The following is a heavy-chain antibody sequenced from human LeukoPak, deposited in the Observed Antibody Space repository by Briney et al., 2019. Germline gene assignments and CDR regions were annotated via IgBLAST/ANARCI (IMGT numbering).Heavy chain of an antibody. CDR2: IYYSGST. CDR3: ARAIVGADAFDI. J-gene: IGHJ3*02. D-gene: IGHD1-26*01. Sequence: SETLSLTCTVSGGSISSYYWSWIRQPPGKGLEWIGYIYYSGSTNYNPSLKSRVTISVDTSKNQFSLKLSSVTAADTAVYYCARAIVGADAFDIWGQGTMVTVSS. CDR1: GGSISSYY. V-gene: IGHV4-59*01.